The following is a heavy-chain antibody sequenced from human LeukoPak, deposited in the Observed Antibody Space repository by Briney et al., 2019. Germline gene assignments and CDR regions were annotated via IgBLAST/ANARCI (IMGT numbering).Heavy chain of an antibody. CDR1: GFTFSSYA. Sequence: GGSLRLSCAASGFTFSSYAMHWVRQAPGKGLEWVAVISYDGSNKYCADSVKGRFTISRDNSKNTLYLQMNSLRAEDTAVYYCARDTGHWGQGTLVTVSS. CDR2: ISYDGSNK. CDR3: ARDTGH. D-gene: IGHD1-14*01. V-gene: IGHV3-30-3*01. J-gene: IGHJ4*02.